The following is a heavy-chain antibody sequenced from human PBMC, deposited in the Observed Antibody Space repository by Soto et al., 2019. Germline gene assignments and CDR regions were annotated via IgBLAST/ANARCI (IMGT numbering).Heavy chain of an antibody. CDR3: AKGKYDASGSFYNNLDY. Sequence: HPGGSLRLSCAASGFTFSAYAMSWVRQAPGKGLEWVSAISGRGDTTYDADSVKGRFSISRDNSKNTLYMQMNSLRAEDTAVYYCAKGKYDASGSFYNNLDYWGQGTVVTVSS. V-gene: IGHV3-23*01. D-gene: IGHD3-10*01. CDR2: ISGRGDTT. J-gene: IGHJ4*02. CDR1: GFTFSAYA.